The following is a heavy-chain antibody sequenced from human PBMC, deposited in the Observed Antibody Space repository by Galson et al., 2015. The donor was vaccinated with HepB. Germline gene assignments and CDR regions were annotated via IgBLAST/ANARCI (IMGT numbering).Heavy chain of an antibody. V-gene: IGHV3-33*01. CDR3: ARDPRYNWNDGGNYYMDV. CDR2: IWYDGSNK. CDR1: GFTFSSYG. D-gene: IGHD1-20*01. Sequence: SLRLSCAASGFTFSSYGMHWVCQAPGKGLEWVAVIWYDGSNKYYADSVKGRFSISRDNSKNTLYLQMNSLRAEDTAVYYCARDPRYNWNDGGNYYMDVWGKGTTVTVSS. J-gene: IGHJ6*03.